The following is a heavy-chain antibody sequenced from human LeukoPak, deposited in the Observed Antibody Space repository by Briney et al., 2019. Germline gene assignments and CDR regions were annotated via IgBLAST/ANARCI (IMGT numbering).Heavy chain of an antibody. CDR2: ISGSGGST. V-gene: IGHV3-23*01. J-gene: IGHJ4*02. CDR1: GFTFSSYA. D-gene: IGHD3-22*01. CDR3: AKVATYYYDSIKEGYFDY. Sequence: GGSLRLSCAASGFTFSSYAMSWVRQAPGKGLEWVSAISGSGGSTYYADSVKGRFTISRDNSKNTLYLQMNSLRAEDTAVYYCAKVATYYYDSIKEGYFDYWGQGTLVTVSS.